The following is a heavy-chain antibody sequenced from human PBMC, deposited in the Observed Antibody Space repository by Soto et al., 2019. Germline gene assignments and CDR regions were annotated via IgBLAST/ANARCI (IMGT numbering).Heavy chain of an antibody. CDR1: GYTFTGYY. D-gene: IGHD3-22*01. CDR2: ISPNTGGT. Sequence: VSVKVSCKASGYTFTGYYIHWVRQAPGHGLEWMGWISPNTGGTNYAQKFQGRVTMTRDTSISTAYLELSNLRSDDTAVYFCAGGGFYDTSGPDYWGQGTLVTVSS. CDR3: AGGGFYDTSGPDY. V-gene: IGHV1-2*02. J-gene: IGHJ4*02.